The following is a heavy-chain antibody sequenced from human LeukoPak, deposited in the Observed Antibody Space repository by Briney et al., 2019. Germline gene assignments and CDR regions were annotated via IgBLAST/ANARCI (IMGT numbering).Heavy chain of an antibody. CDR3: ARQYSSGWYIGDYYYYYYMDV. J-gene: IGHJ6*03. Sequence: SETLSLTCAVYGGSFSDYYWGWIRQPPGKGLEWIGSIYYSGSTYYNPSLKSRVTISVDTSKNQFSLKLSSVTAADTAVYYCARQYSSGWYIGDYYYYYYMDVWGKGTTVTISS. V-gene: IGHV4-39*01. CDR1: GGSFSDYY. D-gene: IGHD6-19*01. CDR2: IYYSGST.